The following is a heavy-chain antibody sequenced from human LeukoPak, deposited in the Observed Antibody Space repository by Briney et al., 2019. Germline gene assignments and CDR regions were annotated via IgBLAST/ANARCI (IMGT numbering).Heavy chain of an antibody. J-gene: IGHJ4*02. CDR1: GYTFTSYY. D-gene: IGHD3-16*02. V-gene: IGHV1-46*01. CDR2: INPSGGST. Sequence: ASVKVSCKASGYTFTSYYMHWVRQAPGQGLEWMGIINPSGGSTSYAQKFQGRVTMTRNTSISTAYMELSSLRSEDTAVYYCARDLKKYDYVWGSYRRTFDYWGQGTLVTVSS. CDR3: ARDLKKYDYVWGSYRRTFDY.